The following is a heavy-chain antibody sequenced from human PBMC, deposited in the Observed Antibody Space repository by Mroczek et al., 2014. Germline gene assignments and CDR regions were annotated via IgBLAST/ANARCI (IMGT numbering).Heavy chain of an antibody. CDR3: ARDVDYGDHSAARPYWYFDL. J-gene: IGHJ2*01. Sequence: VQLVESGAEVKKPGASVKVSCKASGYTFTGYYMHWVRQAPGQGLEWMGWINPNSGGTNYAQKFQGRVTMTRDTSISTAYMELSRLRSDDTAVYYCARDVDYGDHSAARPYWYFDLWGRGTPGHCLL. CDR2: INPNSGGT. V-gene: IGHV1-2*02. CDR1: GYTFTGYY. D-gene: IGHD4-17*01.